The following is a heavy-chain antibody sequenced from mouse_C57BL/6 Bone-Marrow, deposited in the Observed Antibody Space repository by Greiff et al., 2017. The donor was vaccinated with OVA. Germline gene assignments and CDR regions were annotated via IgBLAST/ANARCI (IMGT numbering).Heavy chain of an antibody. V-gene: IGHV1-12*01. CDR1: GYTFTSYH. CDR2: IYPGNGDT. J-gene: IGHJ1*03. Sequence: LQQSGAELVRPGASVKMSCKASGYTFTSYHMHWVKQTPRQGLEWIGAIYPGNGDTSYNQKFKGKATLTVDKSSSTAYMQLSSLTSEDSAVYVCARWEGDYYGSSHIVWGTGTTVTVSS. CDR3: ARWEGDYYGSSHIV. D-gene: IGHD1-1*01.